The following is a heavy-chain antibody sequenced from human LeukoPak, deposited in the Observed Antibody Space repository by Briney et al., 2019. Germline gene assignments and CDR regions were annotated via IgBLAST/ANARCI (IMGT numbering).Heavy chain of an antibody. CDR1: GYTFTSYG. CDR3: ARDGKQQLGFDC. V-gene: IGHV1-18*01. D-gene: IGHD6-13*01. J-gene: IGHJ4*02. CDR2: ISAYNGKT. Sequence: ASVKASCKASGYTFTSYGICWVRQTPVHELEWRGWISAYNGKTNHAQNFQGRVTMTTDTSTSTAYMELRSLRSDDTAVYYCARDGKQQLGFDCWGQGTLVTVSS.